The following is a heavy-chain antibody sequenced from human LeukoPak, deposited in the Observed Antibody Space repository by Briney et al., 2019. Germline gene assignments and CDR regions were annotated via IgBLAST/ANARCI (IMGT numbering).Heavy chain of an antibody. CDR1: GFTFSSYA. CDR3: AKENTYSSGWYDFDY. Sequence: GGSLRLSCAAPGFTFSSYAMSWVRQAPGKGLEWVSAISGSGGSTYYADSVKGRFTISRDNSKNTLYLQMNSLRAEDTAVYYCAKENTYSSGWYDFDYWGQGTLVTVSS. CDR2: ISGSGGST. D-gene: IGHD6-19*01. J-gene: IGHJ4*02. V-gene: IGHV3-23*01.